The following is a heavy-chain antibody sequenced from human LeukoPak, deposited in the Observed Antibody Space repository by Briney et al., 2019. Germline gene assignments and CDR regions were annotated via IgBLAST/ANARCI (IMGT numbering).Heavy chain of an antibody. CDR1: GGSINSNNW. Sequence: SETLSLTCAVSGGSINSNNWWSWVRQPPGKQLGWIGEIYHSGTTYYSPSLKSRVTISVDSSRTQFSLKLSSVTAADTAVYYCARDSRGGGPDFDYWGRGTPVTVSS. CDR3: ARDSRGGGPDFDY. D-gene: IGHD3-16*01. J-gene: IGHJ4*02. CDR2: IYHSGTT. V-gene: IGHV4-4*02.